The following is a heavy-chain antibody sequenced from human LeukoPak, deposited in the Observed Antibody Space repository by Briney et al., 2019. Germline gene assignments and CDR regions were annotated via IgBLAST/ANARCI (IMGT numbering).Heavy chain of an antibody. J-gene: IGHJ4*02. D-gene: IGHD1-14*01. CDR3: ARAAAGKSRPVDY. Sequence: PQASVKVSCKASGGTFSSYAISWVRQAPGQGLEWMGGIIPIFGTANYAQKFQGRVTITADESTSTAYMELSSLRSEDTAVYYCARAAAGKSRPVDYWGQGTLVTVSS. V-gene: IGHV1-69*01. CDR2: IIPIFGTA. CDR1: GGTFSSYA.